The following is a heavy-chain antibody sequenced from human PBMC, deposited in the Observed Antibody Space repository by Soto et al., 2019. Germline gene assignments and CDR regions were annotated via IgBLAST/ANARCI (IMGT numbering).Heavy chain of an antibody. CDR2: INRVSIVI. Sequence: EEQLVESGGGLVQPGGPLGLSVEASELSSSTHYRNWVRQTPGKGLEWVSSINRVSIVIKYADSVKGRFTISRDNARNSLSLQMNSLRAEDTAVYYCLNGDYYVGPGTLVTVSS. CDR1: ELSSSTHY. V-gene: IGHV3-48*01. D-gene: IGHD3-16*01. J-gene: IGHJ4*02. CDR3: LNGDYY.